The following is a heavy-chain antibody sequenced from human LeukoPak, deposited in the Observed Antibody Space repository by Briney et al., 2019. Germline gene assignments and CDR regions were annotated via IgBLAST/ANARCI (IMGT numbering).Heavy chain of an antibody. Sequence: GGSLRLSCVASGFTFNNYALTWVRQAPGKGLEWVSSISVSGGSTYYADSVKGRFTISRDNSKNTMYLQMNSLRAEDTAVYYCAKGKQQLDSSFDYWGQGTLVTVSS. V-gene: IGHV3-23*01. J-gene: IGHJ4*02. CDR3: AKGKQQLDSSFDY. CDR1: GFTFNNYA. D-gene: IGHD6-13*01. CDR2: ISVSGGST.